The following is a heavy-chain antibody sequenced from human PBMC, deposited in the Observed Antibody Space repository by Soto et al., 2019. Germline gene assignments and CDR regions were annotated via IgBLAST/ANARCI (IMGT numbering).Heavy chain of an antibody. CDR2: IWYDGSND. J-gene: IGHJ4*02. CDR3: ARVAYCSGGACYPDY. D-gene: IGHD2-15*01. V-gene: IGHV3-33*01. CDR1: GFRFNTHA. Sequence: QVQLVESGGGVVQPGRYLRLSCAASGFRFNTHAMHWVRQAPGKGLEWVAVIWYDGSNDDYVNSVKGRFTISRDNSKNMLKLQMNSLRVEDTGVYYCARVAYCSGGACYPDYWGQGTLVTVS.